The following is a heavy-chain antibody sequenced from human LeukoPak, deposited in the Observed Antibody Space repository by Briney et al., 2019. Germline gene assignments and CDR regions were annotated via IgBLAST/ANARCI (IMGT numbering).Heavy chain of an antibody. CDR2: ISAYNGNT. D-gene: IGHD4-17*01. J-gene: IGHJ4*02. V-gene: IGHV1-18*01. CDR3: AKHAGGSGDYALDY. CDR1: GYTFTSYG. Sequence: ASVKVSCKASGYTFTSYGISWVRQAPGQGLEWMGWISAYNGNTNYAQKLQGRVTMTTDTSTSTAYMELRSLRSGDTAVYYCAKHAGGSGDYALDYWGQGTLVTVSS.